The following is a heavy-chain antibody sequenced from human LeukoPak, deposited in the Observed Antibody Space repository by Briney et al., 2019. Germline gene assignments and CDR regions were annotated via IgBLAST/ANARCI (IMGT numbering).Heavy chain of an antibody. Sequence: ASVKVSCKASGYTFTSYYMHWVRQAPGQGLEWMGIINPSGGSTSYAQKFQGRVTMTRDMSTSTVYMELSSLRSEDTAVYYCARGNNWNPRTTDYYYYMDVWGKGTTVTVSS. V-gene: IGHV1-46*01. CDR1: GYTFTSYY. CDR3: ARGNNWNPRTTDYYYYMDV. CDR2: INPSGGST. J-gene: IGHJ6*03. D-gene: IGHD1-20*01.